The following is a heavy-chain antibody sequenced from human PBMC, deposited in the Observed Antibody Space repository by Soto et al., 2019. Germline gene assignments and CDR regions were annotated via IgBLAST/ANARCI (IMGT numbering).Heavy chain of an antibody. CDR1: GFTFSNYA. J-gene: IGHJ4*02. D-gene: IGHD3-22*01. CDR3: AREPAYYYDSSGYSVPFGY. Sequence: QVQLVESGGGVVQPGRSLRLSCAACGFTFSNYAMHWVRQAPGKGLEWVAVISYDGSNKYYADSVKGRFTISRDNSKNTLFLQRNSLRAEDTAVYYCAREPAYYYDSSGYSVPFGYWGQGTLVTVSS. CDR2: ISYDGSNK. V-gene: IGHV3-30-3*01.